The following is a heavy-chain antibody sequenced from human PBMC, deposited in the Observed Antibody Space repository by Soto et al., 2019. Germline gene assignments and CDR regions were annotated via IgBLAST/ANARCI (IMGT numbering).Heavy chain of an antibody. Sequence: EVQLVESGGGLIQPGGSLRLSCAASGFTVSSNYMSWVRQAPGKGLEWVSVIYSGGSTYYADSVKGRFTISRDNSKNTLYLQMNSLRAEDTAVYYYARAPGYSSSWYDYWGQGTLVTVSS. J-gene: IGHJ4*02. CDR2: IYSGGST. V-gene: IGHV3-53*01. CDR1: GFTVSSNY. D-gene: IGHD6-13*01. CDR3: ARAPGYSSSWYDY.